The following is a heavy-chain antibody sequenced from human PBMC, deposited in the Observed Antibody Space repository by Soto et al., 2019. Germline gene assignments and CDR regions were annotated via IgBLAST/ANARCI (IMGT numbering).Heavy chain of an antibody. Sequence: GGSLRLACAASGFTFSGSAMHWVRQASGKGLEWVGRIRSKANSYATAYAASVKGRFTISRDDSKNTAYLQMNSLKTEDTAVYYCTRHGPATTVTYYFDYWGQGTLVTVSS. J-gene: IGHJ4*02. CDR1: GFTFSGSA. CDR2: IRSKANSYAT. D-gene: IGHD4-17*01. V-gene: IGHV3-73*01. CDR3: TRHGPATTVTYYFDY.